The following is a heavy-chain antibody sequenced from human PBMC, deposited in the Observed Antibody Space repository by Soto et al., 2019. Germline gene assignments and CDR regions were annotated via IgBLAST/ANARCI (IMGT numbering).Heavy chain of an antibody. CDR2: IYPGDSDT. V-gene: IGHV5-51*01. CDR1: GYSFTSYW. J-gene: IGHJ6*02. D-gene: IGHD5-12*01. CDR3: ARSAWLRNYYYGMDV. Sequence: ESLKISCKGSGYSFTSYWIGWVRQMPGKGLEWMGIIYPGDSDTRYSPSFQGQVTISADKSISTAYLQWSSLKASDTAMYYCARSAWLRNYYYGMDVRGQGTTVTVSS.